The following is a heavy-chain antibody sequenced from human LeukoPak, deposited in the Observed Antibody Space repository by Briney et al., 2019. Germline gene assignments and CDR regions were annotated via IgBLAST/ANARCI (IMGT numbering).Heavy chain of an antibody. D-gene: IGHD4-17*01. CDR2: ISGGGDII. V-gene: IGHV3-23*01. CDR3: AKDDRREGDYGAVDN. J-gene: IGHJ4*02. CDR1: GFTFSNYA. Sequence: GGSLRLSCAASGFTFSNYAMTWVRQAPGKGLEWVSAISGGGDIIRYADSVKGRFTISRDNSKNTLYLQMSSLRAEDTAVYYCAKDDRREGDYGAVDNWGQGTLVTVS.